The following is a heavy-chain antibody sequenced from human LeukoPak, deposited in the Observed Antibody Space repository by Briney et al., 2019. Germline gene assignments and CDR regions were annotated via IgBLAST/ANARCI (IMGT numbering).Heavy chain of an antibody. CDR2: IYYSGST. CDR3: ATGGRYSSGWYDYYGMDV. V-gene: IGHV4-59*01. CDR1: GGSISSYY. J-gene: IGHJ6*02. Sequence: MASETLSLTCTVSGGSISSYYWSWIRQPPGKGLEWIGYIYYSGSTNYNPSLKSRVTISVDTSKNQFSLKLSSVTAADTAVYYCATGGRYSSGWYDYYGMDVWGQGTTVTVSS. D-gene: IGHD6-19*01.